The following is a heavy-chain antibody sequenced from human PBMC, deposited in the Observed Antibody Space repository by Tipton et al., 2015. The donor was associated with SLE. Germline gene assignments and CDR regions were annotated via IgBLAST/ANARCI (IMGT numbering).Heavy chain of an antibody. D-gene: IGHD3-22*01. Sequence: TLSLTCIVSGDSISSSSYYWGWIRQPPGKWLEWVGTVYYTGNTIYNPSLKSRVTISVDTSKNQFSLRLSSVTAADTAVYYCARDEYRYDATGYHLLGHFDFWGQGTLVTVSS. CDR3: ARDEYRYDATGYHLLGHFDF. CDR1: GDSISSSSYY. CDR2: VYYTGNT. V-gene: IGHV4-39*07. J-gene: IGHJ4*02.